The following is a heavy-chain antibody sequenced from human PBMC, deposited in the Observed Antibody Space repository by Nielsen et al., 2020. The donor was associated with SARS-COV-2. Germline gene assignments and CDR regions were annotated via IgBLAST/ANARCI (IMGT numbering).Heavy chain of an antibody. D-gene: IGHD3-16*02. CDR3: TTDRNYDYVWGSYRYSDY. CDR2: IKSKTDGGTT. CDR1: GFTFSNAW. Sequence: GGSLRLSCAASGFTFSNAWMSWVRQAPGKGLEWVGRIKSKTDGGTTDYAAPVKGRFTISRDDSKNTLYLQMNSLKTEDTAVYYCTTDRNYDYVWGSYRYSDYWGQGTLVTVSS. J-gene: IGHJ4*02. V-gene: IGHV3-15*01.